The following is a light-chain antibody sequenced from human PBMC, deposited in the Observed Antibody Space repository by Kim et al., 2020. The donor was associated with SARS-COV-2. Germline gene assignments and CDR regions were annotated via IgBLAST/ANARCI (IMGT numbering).Light chain of an antibody. J-gene: IGLJ2*01. CDR1: LSHVGAGCD. CDR2: GNR. Sequence: GVTISPPVRLSHVGAGCDVQWYHRIPATAPTPLIIGNRNRPSGVPDRFSGSKSGTSASLAITGLQAEDEADYYCQSYDSSLSAVVFGGGTQLTVL. CDR3: QSYDSSLSAVV. V-gene: IGLV1-40*01.